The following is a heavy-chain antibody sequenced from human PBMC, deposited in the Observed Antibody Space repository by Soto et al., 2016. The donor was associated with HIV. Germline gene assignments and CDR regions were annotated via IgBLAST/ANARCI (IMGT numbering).Heavy chain of an antibody. Sequence: EVQLLESGGGLVQPGGSLRLSCAASGFSFSSYWMHWVRQAPGKGLVWVSRIYRDGSSTSYADSVKGRFTISRDNAKNTLYLQMRSLRAEDTAVYYCAGDRDGYNSFDYWGQGTLVTVSS. CDR3: AGDRDGYNSFDY. CDR1: GFSFSSYW. CDR2: IYRDGSST. D-gene: IGHD5-12*01. V-gene: IGHV3-74*01. J-gene: IGHJ4*02.